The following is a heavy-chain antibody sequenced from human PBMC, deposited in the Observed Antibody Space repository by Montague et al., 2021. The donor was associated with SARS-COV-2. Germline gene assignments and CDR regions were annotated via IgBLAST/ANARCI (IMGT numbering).Heavy chain of an antibody. V-gene: IGHV4-39*01. CDR3: TRHVHMTWPEPSPGFDY. CDR2: VHYSGSP. CDR1: GGSISSSSYY. Sequence: SETLSLTCTVSGGSISSSSYYWGWIRQPPGKGLEWIGSVHYSGSPYYNPSLKSRVTIYVDTSKNQLSLKLSSVTAADTAVYYCTRHVHMTWPEPSPGFDYWGQGTLVTVSS. J-gene: IGHJ4*02. D-gene: IGHD1-1*01.